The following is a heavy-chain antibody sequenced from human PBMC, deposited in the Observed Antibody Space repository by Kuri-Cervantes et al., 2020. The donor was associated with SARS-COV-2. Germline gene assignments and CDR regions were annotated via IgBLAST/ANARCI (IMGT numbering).Heavy chain of an antibody. CDR1: GGSISSSSYY. V-gene: IGHV4-39*07. J-gene: IGHJ4*02. Sequence: GSLRLSCTVSGGSISSSSYYWGWIRQPPGKGLEWIGSIYYSGRTYYNPSLRSRIAMSVDTSSNQFSLKLSSVTAADTAVYYCARGSYYDSGSYYNRKFDYWGQGMLVTVSS. CDR3: ARGSYYDSGSYYNRKFDY. D-gene: IGHD3-10*01. CDR2: IYYSGRT.